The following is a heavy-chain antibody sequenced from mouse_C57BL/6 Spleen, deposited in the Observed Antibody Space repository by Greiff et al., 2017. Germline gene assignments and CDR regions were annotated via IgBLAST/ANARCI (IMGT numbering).Heavy chain of an antibody. J-gene: IGHJ4*01. CDR1: GFTFSSYA. D-gene: IGHD2-1*01. Sequence: EVQRVESGGGLVKPGGSLKLSCAASGFTFSSYAMSWVRQTPEKRLEWVATISDGGSYTYYPDNVKGRFTISRDNAKNNLYLQMSHLKSEDTAMYYCARWGGNYSYYAMDYWGQGTSVTVSS. CDR2: ISDGGSYT. V-gene: IGHV5-4*01. CDR3: ARWGGNYSYYAMDY.